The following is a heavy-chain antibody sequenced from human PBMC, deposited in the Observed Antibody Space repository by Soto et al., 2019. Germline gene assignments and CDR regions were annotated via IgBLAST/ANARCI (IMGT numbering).Heavy chain of an antibody. CDR2: ISAYNGNT. V-gene: IGHV1-18*01. CDR3: ARAGQYYDSSGYAN. J-gene: IGHJ4*02. CDR1: GYSFGTSG. Sequence: QVKLVQSGTEVKKPGASVKVSCKASGYSFGTSGISWVRQAPGQGLEWMGWISAYNGNTNYDQKLQDRATMTTDTSTNTAYLELRSMRSDDTAVYYCARAGQYYDSSGYANWGQGTLVNVSS. D-gene: IGHD3-22*01.